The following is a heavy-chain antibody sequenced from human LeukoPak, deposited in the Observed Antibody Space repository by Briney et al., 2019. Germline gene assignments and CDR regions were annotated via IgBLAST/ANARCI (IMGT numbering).Heavy chain of an antibody. Sequence: RGSLRLSCADSGFLFSNSCMAWVRQAPGRGLEWLANINQDGSAKTCVDSVKGRFTISRNNAKNSLYLQMNSLRAEDTAMYYCARDSGYNAFDYWGQGTLVTVSS. CDR1: GFLFSNSC. D-gene: IGHD5-12*01. V-gene: IGHV3-7*05. J-gene: IGHJ4*02. CDR2: INQDGSAK. CDR3: ARDSGYNAFDY.